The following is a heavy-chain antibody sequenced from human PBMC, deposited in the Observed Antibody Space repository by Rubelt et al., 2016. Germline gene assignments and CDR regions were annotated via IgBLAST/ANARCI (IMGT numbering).Heavy chain of an antibody. CDR3: ARHAGDGGNSEEWFDP. V-gene: IGHV5-10-1*01. CDR2: IDPSDSYT. CDR1: GYSFTSYW. J-gene: IGHJ5*02. Sequence: EVQLVQSGAEVKKPGESLRISCKGSGYSFTSYWISWVRQMPGKGLEWMGRIDPSDSYTNYSPSSQGHVPISADKSISTAYLQWSGLKASDTAMYYCARHAGDGGNSEEWFDPWGQGTLVTVSS. D-gene: IGHD4-23*01.